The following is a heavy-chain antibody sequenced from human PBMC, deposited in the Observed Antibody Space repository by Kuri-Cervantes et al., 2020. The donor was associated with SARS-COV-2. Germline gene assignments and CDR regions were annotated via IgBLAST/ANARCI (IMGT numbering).Heavy chain of an antibody. Sequence: GSLRLSCTVSGGSISSSSYYWNWIRQPPGKGLEWIGSIYYGGNTFYNPSLKSRVTISVDTSKNQFFLKLSSVTAADTAVYHCARQDSSGYHYNFDYWGQGTLVTVSS. J-gene: IGHJ4*02. CDR1: GGSISSSSYY. V-gene: IGHV4-39*01. CDR3: ARQDSSGYHYNFDY. CDR2: IYYGGNT. D-gene: IGHD3-22*01.